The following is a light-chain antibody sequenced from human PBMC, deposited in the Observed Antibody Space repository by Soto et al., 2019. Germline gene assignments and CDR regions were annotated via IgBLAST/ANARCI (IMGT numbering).Light chain of an antibody. V-gene: IGKV1-33*01. CDR1: QNINNY. J-gene: IGKJ5*01. Sequence: DIQMTQSPSSLSASVGDRVTITCQASQNINNYLNWYQQRPGRAPKLLIYDASNLEAGVPSRFSGSGSGTEFTLTISSLQPEDFATYYCQQLNSPITFGQGTRLEIK. CDR3: QQLNSPIT. CDR2: DAS.